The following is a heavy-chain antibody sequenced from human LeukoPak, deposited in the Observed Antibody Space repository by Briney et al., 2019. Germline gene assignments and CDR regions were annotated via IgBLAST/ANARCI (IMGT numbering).Heavy chain of an antibody. CDR3: ARDVIVVVPAAEVYYYYGMDV. V-gene: IGHV1-18*01. D-gene: IGHD2-2*01. CDR1: GYTFTSYG. CDR2: ISAYNGNT. Sequence: ASVKVSCKASGYTFTSYGISWVRQAPGQGLEWMGWISAYNGNTNYAQKLQGRVTMTRNTSISTAYMELSSLRSEDTAVYYCARDVIVVVPAAEVYYYYGMDVWGQGTTVTVSS. J-gene: IGHJ6*02.